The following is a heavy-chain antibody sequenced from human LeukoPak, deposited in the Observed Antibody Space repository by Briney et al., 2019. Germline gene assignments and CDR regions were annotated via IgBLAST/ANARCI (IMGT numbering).Heavy chain of an antibody. D-gene: IGHD4-17*01. CDR3: ARDRDYGDYNTQDLFVY. V-gene: IGHV1-18*01. Sequence: ASVKVSCKASGYTFTNSGISWVRQAPGQGLEWMGWISAYNGNTNYAQRLQGRVTMTTDTSTSTAYMELRSLRSDDTAVYYCARDRDYGDYNTQDLFVYWGQGTLVTVSS. J-gene: IGHJ4*02. CDR1: GYTFTNSG. CDR2: ISAYNGNT.